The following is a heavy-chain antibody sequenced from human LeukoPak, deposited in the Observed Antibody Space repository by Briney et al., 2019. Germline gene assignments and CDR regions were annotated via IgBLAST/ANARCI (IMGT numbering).Heavy chain of an antibody. Sequence: GASVKVSCKASGYTFTSYAMNWVRQAPGQGLEWMGWINTNTGNPTYAQGFTGRFVFSLDTSVSTAYLQISSLKAEDTAVYYCAGRGQQPVTGAFDYWGQGTLVTVSS. CDR3: AGRGQQPVTGAFDY. D-gene: IGHD6-13*01. CDR1: GYTFTSYA. J-gene: IGHJ4*02. V-gene: IGHV7-4-1*02. CDR2: INTNTGNP.